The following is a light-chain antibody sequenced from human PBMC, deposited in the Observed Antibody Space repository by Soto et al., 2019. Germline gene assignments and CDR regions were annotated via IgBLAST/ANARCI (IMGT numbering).Light chain of an antibody. Sequence: DIQMTQSPSAMSASVGDRVTSTCRARQGISDLLAWFQQKPGKVPERLIYGASNLQSGVPSRFSGSGSGTEVTLTISSLQPEDFATYFWLQHKTYPWTFGQGNKVENK. CDR2: GAS. V-gene: IGKV1-17*03. CDR1: QGISDL. CDR3: LQHKTYPWT. J-gene: IGKJ1*01.